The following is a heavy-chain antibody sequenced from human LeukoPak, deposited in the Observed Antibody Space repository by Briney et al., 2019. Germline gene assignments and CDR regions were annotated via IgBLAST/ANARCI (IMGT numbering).Heavy chain of an antibody. CDR2: ISYDGSNK. CDR3: ARGVAITFGGVIVNFDY. V-gene: IGHV3-30*03. J-gene: IGHJ4*02. D-gene: IGHD3-16*02. Sequence: PGGSLRLSCAASGFTFSSYGMHWVRQAPGKGLEWVAVISYDGSNKYYADSVKGRYTISRDNSNNTLYLQLNSLRAEDTAVYYCARGVAITFGGVIVNFDYWGQGTLATVSS. CDR1: GFTFSSYG.